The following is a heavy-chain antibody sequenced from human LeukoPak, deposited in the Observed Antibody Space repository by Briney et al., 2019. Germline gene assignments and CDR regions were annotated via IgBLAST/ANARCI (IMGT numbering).Heavy chain of an antibody. J-gene: IGHJ3*02. CDR2: INSDGSST. CDR1: GFTFSSYW. CDR3: STGSGYAFDI. V-gene: IGHV3-74*01. Sequence: PGGSLRLSCAASGFTFSSYWMHWVRQVPGKGLVWVSRINSDGSSTSYADSVKGRFTISRDNAKSTLYVQMNSLRAEDTAVYYCSTGSGYAFDIWGRGTMVTVSS. D-gene: IGHD3-10*01.